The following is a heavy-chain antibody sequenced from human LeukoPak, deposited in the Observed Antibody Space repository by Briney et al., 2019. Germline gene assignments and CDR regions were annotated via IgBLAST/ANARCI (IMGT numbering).Heavy chain of an antibody. V-gene: IGHV3-11*01. Sequence: GGSLRLSCVASEFTLSDYYMSWIRQAPGKGLEWISFISSSGSTRYYTDSVKGRFTISRDNAKNSLYLQMNSLRAEDTALYYCAREKWELPRGAFDIWGQGTMVTVSS. CDR2: ISSSGSTR. CDR3: AREKWELPRGAFDI. CDR1: EFTLSDYY. D-gene: IGHD1-26*01. J-gene: IGHJ3*02.